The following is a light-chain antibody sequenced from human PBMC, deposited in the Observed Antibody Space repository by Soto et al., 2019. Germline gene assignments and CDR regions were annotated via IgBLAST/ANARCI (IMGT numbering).Light chain of an antibody. Sequence: QSALTQPASVSGSPGQSITISCTGTSSDVGGYDFVSWYQQHPGKAPKLMIYQVRNRPSGVSDRFSGSKSGNTASLTISGLQADDEADYYCSSYTSSSTLLYLFGTGTKVTVL. J-gene: IGLJ1*01. V-gene: IGLV2-14*01. CDR1: SSDVGGYDF. CDR3: SSYTSSSTLLYL. CDR2: QVR.